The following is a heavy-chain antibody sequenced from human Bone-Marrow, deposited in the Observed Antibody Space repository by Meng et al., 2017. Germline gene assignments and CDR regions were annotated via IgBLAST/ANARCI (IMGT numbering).Heavy chain of an antibody. CDR3: ARGTPGRSYSDY. D-gene: IGHD3-10*01. CDR1: DYTFTGYG. J-gene: IGHJ4*02. Sequence: QVQPVPSGPEVKKPGASVKVSCKASDYTFTGYGVSWVRQAPGQGLEWMAWLGAHDGDTSHAPKFQGRVTVSADRPTATAYMELRSLRSDDTAVYYCARGTPGRSYSDYWGQGTLVTVSS. CDR2: LGAHDGDT. V-gene: IGHV1-18*01.